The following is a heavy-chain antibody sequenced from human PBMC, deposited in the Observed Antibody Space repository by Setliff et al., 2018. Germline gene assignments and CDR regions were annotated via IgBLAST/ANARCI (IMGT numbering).Heavy chain of an antibody. CDR2: IYPGDSYT. D-gene: IGHD4-17*01. V-gene: IGHV5-51*01. CDR1: GYSFTSYW. CDR3: ARSDYGDYFAWDSYGMDV. Sequence: GESLKISCKGSGYSFTSYWIAWVRQMPGKGLEWMGIIYPGDSYTRYSPSFQGQVTISADRSTRTAYLQWSSLKASDTAFYYCARSDYGDYFAWDSYGMDVWGQGTTVTVSS. J-gene: IGHJ6*02.